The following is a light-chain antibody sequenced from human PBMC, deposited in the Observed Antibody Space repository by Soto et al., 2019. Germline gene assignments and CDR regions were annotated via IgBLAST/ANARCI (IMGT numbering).Light chain of an antibody. CDR2: VVR. J-gene: IGLJ1*01. V-gene: IGLV2-14*01. CDR1: SSDVGGHNY. Sequence: QSVLTQPASVSGSPGQSITISCTGTSSDVGGHNYVSWYQQHPGKAPKLMIYVVRNRPSGVSNRFSGSKSGSTASLTIPGLQAEDEADYYCTSYTSSSTLVFGTGTKVTVL. CDR3: TSYTSSSTLV.